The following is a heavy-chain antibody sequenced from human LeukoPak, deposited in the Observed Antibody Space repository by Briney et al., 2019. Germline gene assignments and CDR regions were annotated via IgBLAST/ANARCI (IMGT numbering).Heavy chain of an antibody. D-gene: IGHD5-12*01. CDR3: ARGGGYASPIGY. CDR1: GGSISTYY. J-gene: IGHJ4*02. Sequence: PSETLSLTCTPSGGSISTYYWSWIRQPPGKGLEWIGYIYHSGSTNYNPSLKSRVTISVDISKNQFSLKLSSVTAADTAVYYCARGGGYASPIGYWGQGALVTVSS. V-gene: IGHV4-59*01. CDR2: IYHSGST.